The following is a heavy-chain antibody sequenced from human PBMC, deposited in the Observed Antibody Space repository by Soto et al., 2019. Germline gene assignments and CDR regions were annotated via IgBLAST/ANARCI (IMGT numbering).Heavy chain of an antibody. CDR2: IYYSGST. D-gene: IGHD3-10*01. V-gene: IGHV4-31*03. J-gene: IGHJ6*02. CDR3: ARALYYGSGSLMVYYYYGMDV. Sequence: SETLSLTCTVSGGSISSGGDYWSWIRHHPGKGLEWIGYIYYSGSTDYNPSLKSRVIISVDTSKNQFSLKLNSVTAADTAVYYCARALYYGSGSLMVYYYYGMDVWGQGTTVTVSS. CDR1: GGSISSGGDY.